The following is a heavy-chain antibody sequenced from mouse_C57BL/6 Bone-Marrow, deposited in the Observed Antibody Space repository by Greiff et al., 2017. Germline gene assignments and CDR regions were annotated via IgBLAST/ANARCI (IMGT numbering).Heavy chain of an antibody. Sequence: QVQLQQPGAELVKPGASVKLSCKASGYTFTSYWMHWVKQRPGQGLEWIGMIHPNSGSTNYNEKFKSKATLTVDKSSSTAYMQLSSLTSEDSAVYYCAREAWLRRFDYWGQGTTLTVSS. CDR1: GYTFTSYW. CDR3: AREAWLRRFDY. D-gene: IGHD2-2*01. V-gene: IGHV1-64*01. CDR2: IHPNSGST. J-gene: IGHJ2*01.